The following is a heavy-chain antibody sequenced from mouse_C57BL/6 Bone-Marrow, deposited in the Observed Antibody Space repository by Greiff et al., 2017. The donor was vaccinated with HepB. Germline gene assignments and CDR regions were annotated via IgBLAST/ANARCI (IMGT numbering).Heavy chain of an antibody. Sequence: DVQLQEPGPELVKPGASVKIPCKASGYTFTDYNMDWVKQSHGKSLEWIGDINPNNGGTIYNQKFKGKATLTVDKSSSTAYMELRSLPSEDTAVYYCARGVLYPFYFDYWGKGTTLTVSS. D-gene: IGHD2-12*01. CDR2: INPNNGGT. J-gene: IGHJ2*01. CDR3: ARGVLYPFYFDY. V-gene: IGHV1-18*01. CDR1: GYTFTDYN.